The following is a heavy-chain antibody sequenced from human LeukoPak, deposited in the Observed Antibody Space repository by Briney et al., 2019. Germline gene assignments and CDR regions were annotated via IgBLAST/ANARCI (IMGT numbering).Heavy chain of an antibody. D-gene: IGHD4-17*01. J-gene: IGHJ3*02. CDR3: AKEAHDYGDTSDAFDI. CDR2: ISYDGSNK. V-gene: IGHV3-30*18. Sequence: GRSLRLSCAASGFTFSSYGMHWVRQAPGKGLEWVAVISYDGSNKYYADSVKGRFTISRDNSKNTLYLQMNSLRAEDTAVYYCAKEAHDYGDTSDAFDIWGQGTMVTVSS. CDR1: GFTFSSYG.